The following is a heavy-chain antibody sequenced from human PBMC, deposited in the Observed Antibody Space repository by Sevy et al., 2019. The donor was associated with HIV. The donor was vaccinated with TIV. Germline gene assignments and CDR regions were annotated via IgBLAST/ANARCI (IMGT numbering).Heavy chain of an antibody. D-gene: IGHD6-6*01. Sequence: GESLKISCAASGFTFSSYGMHWVRQAPAKGLEWVAVIWYVGSNKYYADSVKGRVTISRDNSKNTLFLQMNSLRDEDTAVYYCARGLAALPGYYYGMDVWGQGTTVTVSS. CDR1: GFTFSSYG. CDR3: ARGLAALPGYYYGMDV. J-gene: IGHJ6*02. V-gene: IGHV3-33*01. CDR2: IWYVGSNK.